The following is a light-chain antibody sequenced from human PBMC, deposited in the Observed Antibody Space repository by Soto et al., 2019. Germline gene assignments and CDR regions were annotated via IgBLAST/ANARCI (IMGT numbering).Light chain of an antibody. CDR3: HQYGSSPQA. V-gene: IGKV3-20*01. Sequence: EIVLTQSPGTLSLSPGERVTLSCRASQSVTRSFLAWYQQKPGQAPRLLIYGASSRATGIPDRFSGSGSGTDFTLTISRLQPDDFAVYYCHQYGSSPQAFGPGTKVDIK. CDR2: GAS. CDR1: QSVTRSF. J-gene: IGKJ3*01.